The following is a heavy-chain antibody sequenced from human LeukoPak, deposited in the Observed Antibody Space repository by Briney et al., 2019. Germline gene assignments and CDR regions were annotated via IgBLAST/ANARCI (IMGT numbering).Heavy chain of an antibody. CDR2: INPNSGGT. CDR3: ARDRGVLLWFGELFDY. V-gene: IGHV1-2*02. CDR1: GYTFTGYY. D-gene: IGHD3-10*01. J-gene: IGHJ4*02. Sequence: ASVKVSCKASGYTFTGYYMHWVRQAPGQGLEWMGWINPNSGGTNYAQKFQGRVTMTRDTPISTAYMELSRLRSDDTAVYYCARDRGVLLWFGELFDYWGQGTLVTVSS.